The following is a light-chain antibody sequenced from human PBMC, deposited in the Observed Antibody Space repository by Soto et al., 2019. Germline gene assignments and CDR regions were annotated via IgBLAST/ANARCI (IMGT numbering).Light chain of an antibody. CDR3: CSDAGSSTYV. CDR2: EVN. CDR1: SSDVGSFNF. V-gene: IGLV2-23*02. J-gene: IGLJ1*01. Sequence: QSVLTQPASVSGSPGQSITVPCTRTSSDVGSFNFVSWYQQHPGKAPKVVIYEVNKRPSGVSNRFSGSKSGNTASLTISGLQADDEADYYCCSDAGSSTYVFGTGTKVTVL.